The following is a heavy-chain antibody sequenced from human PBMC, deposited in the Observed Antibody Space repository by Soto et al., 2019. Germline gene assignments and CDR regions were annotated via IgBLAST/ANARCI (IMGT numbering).Heavy chain of an antibody. V-gene: IGHV3-30-3*01. Sequence: GGSLRLSCAASGFTFSSYAMHWVRQAPGKGLEWVAVISYDGGNKYYADSVKGRFTISRDNSKNTLYLQMNSLRAEDTAVYYCARDRGSYHYDSSGYWYFDYWGQGTLVTVSS. CDR3: ARDRGSYHYDSSGYWYFDY. CDR1: GFTFSSYA. D-gene: IGHD3-22*01. J-gene: IGHJ4*02. CDR2: ISYDGGNK.